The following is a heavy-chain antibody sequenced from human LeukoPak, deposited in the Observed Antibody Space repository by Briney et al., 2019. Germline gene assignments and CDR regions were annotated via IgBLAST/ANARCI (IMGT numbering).Heavy chain of an antibody. CDR3: ARVGVGGRYYFDY. V-gene: IGHV1-46*01. CDR2: INPSGGST. Sequence: ASVKVSCKASGYTFTSYYIHWVRQAPGQGLEWMGIINPSGGSTSYAQNFQGRVTMTRDTSTSTVYMELSSLRFEDTAVYYCARVGVGGRYYFDYWGQETMVTVSS. J-gene: IGHJ4*02. CDR1: GYTFTSYY. D-gene: IGHD1-26*01.